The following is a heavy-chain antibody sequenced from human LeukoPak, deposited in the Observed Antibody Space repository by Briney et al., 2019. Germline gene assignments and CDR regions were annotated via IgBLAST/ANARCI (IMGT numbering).Heavy chain of an antibody. CDR2: IYYSGST. V-gene: IGHV4-39*01. Sequence: PSETLSLTCTVSGGSISSSSYYWGWIRQPPGKGLEWIGSIYYSGSTYYNPSLKSRVTISVDTSKNQFSLKLSSVTAADTAVYYCARQAIFGVVIGIFDYWGQGTLVTVSS. D-gene: IGHD3-3*01. CDR3: ARQAIFGVVIGIFDY. J-gene: IGHJ4*02. CDR1: GGSISSSSYY.